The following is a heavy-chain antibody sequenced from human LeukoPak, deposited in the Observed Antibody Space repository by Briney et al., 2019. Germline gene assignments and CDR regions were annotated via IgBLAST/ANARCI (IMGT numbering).Heavy chain of an antibody. D-gene: IGHD1-7*01. V-gene: IGHV3-74*01. CDR3: ANSNWFVP. J-gene: IGHJ5*02. CDR1: GFTFSTYA. Sequence: GGSLRLSCAASGFTFSTYAMSWLRPAQGKGLEWVSHINSDGSTTGYADSVKGRFTSSRDNATNTLYLQMNSLRAEDTAVYYCANSNWFVPWGQRTLVTVSS. CDR2: INSDGSTT.